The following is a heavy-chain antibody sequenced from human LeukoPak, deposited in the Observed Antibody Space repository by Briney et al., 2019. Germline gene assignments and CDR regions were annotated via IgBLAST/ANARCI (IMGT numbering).Heavy chain of an antibody. D-gene: IGHD3-16*01. CDR2: ISRSDNTI. Sequence: PGGSLRLSCAASGFTFSNAWMSWVRQAPGKGLEWVSYISRSDNTIYYADSVKGRFTISRDNAKNSLYLQMNSLRAEDTAVYYCARPSAGSYAPVDYWGQGTLVTVSS. J-gene: IGHJ4*02. CDR3: ARPSAGSYAPVDY. CDR1: GFTFSNAW. V-gene: IGHV3-11*01.